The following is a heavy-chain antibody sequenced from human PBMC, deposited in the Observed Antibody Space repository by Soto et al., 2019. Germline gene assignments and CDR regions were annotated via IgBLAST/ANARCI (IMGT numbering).Heavy chain of an antibody. CDR3: ARAVTTFLLDY. Sequence: KPSETLSLTCTVSGGSIDSGDYYWSWIRQPPGKGLEWIGYVYYSGTTNYNPFLKSRVTLSLDKSKNQFSLKLSSVTAADTAVYYCARAVTTFLLDYWGQGTLVTVSS. J-gene: IGHJ4*02. CDR2: VYYSGTT. D-gene: IGHD4-17*01. V-gene: IGHV4-61*08. CDR1: GGSIDSGDYY.